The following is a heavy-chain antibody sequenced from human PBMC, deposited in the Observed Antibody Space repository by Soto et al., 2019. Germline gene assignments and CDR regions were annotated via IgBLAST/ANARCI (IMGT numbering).Heavy chain of an antibody. V-gene: IGHV3-30*18. J-gene: IGHJ4*02. Sequence: QVQLVESGGGVVQPGRSLRLSCAASGFTFSSYGMHWVRQAPGKGLEWVAVISYDGSNKYYADSVKGRFTISRDNSKNTRYLQMNSLRAEDTAVYYCAKEGIAVAGYYFDYWGQGTLVTVSS. CDR1: GFTFSSYG. CDR3: AKEGIAVAGYYFDY. CDR2: ISYDGSNK. D-gene: IGHD6-19*01.